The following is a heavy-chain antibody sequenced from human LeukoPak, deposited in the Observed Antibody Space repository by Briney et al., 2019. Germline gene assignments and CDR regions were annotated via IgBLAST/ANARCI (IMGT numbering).Heavy chain of an antibody. CDR1: GFTFSSYA. CDR3: ARALYSGSEGGAFDI. J-gene: IGHJ3*02. CDR2: ISYDGSNK. Sequence: PGRSLRLSCAASGFTFSSYAMHWVRQAPGKGLEWVAVISYDGSNKYYADSVKGRFAISRDNSKNTLYLQMNSLRAEDTAVYYCARALYSGSEGGAFDIWGQGTMVTVSS. D-gene: IGHD1-26*01. V-gene: IGHV3-30*09.